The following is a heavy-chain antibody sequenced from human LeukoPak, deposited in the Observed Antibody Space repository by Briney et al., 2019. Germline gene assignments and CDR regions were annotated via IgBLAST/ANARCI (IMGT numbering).Heavy chain of an antibody. CDR3: ARLHIQYGSGSPYHFDY. D-gene: IGHD3-10*01. V-gene: IGHV5-51*01. Sequence: GESLKISCKGSGYSFTSYWIGWVRQMPGKGLEWMGIIYPGDSDTRYSPSFQGQVTISADKSISTAYLQWSSLKASDTAMYYSARLHIQYGSGSPYHFDYWGQGTLVTVSS. CDR1: GYSFTSYW. CDR2: IYPGDSDT. J-gene: IGHJ4*02.